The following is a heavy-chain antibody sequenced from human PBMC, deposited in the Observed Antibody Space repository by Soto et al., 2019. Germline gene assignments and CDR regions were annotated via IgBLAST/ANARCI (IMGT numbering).Heavy chain of an antibody. Sequence: DVQLVESGGGLIQPGESLRLSCAAFGFTISGKKYVALDRQAPGKGLEWASALYDLDGSFYAASVKGRFTTSSDSSKTTVYLQMNDLRPDDTAVYYCATWHEREHAYDVWGQGTTVTVSS. CDR2: LYDLDGS. D-gene: IGHD1-1*01. V-gene: IGHV3-53*01. CDR3: ATWHEREHAYDV. J-gene: IGHJ3*01. CDR1: GFTISGKKY.